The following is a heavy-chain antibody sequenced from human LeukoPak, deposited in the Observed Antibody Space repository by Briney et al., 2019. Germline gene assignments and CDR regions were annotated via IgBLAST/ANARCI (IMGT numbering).Heavy chain of an antibody. V-gene: IGHV3-30*02. D-gene: IGHD3-22*01. J-gene: IGHJ4*02. CDR1: GFTFSSYG. CDR3: ASKYYDPYYFDY. Sequence: GGSLRLSCAASGFTFSSYGMHWVRQAPGKGLEWVAFIRYDGSNKYYADSVKGRFTISRDNSKNTLYLQMNSLRAEDTAVYYCASKYYDPYYFDYWGQGTLVTVSS. CDR2: IRYDGSNK.